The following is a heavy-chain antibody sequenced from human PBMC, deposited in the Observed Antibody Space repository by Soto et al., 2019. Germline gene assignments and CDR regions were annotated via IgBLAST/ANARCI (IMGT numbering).Heavy chain of an antibody. J-gene: IGHJ5*02. CDR1: GASISSGGSY. Sequence: PSETLSLTCTVSGASISSGGSYWSWIRPRPGKGLEWIGYIFYSGSFYYTPSLKGRVTISVDTSKNQFSLKLSSVTAADTAVYYCARRAYGYSGYDHNWFDPWGQGTLVTVSS. CDR3: ARRAYGYSGYDHNWFDP. D-gene: IGHD5-12*01. CDR2: IFYSGSF. V-gene: IGHV4-30-4*08.